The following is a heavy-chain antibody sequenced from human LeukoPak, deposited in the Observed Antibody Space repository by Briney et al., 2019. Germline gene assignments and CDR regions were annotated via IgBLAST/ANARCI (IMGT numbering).Heavy chain of an antibody. Sequence: ASVKVSCKASGGTFSSYAISWVRQAPGQGLEWMGGIIPIFGTANYAQKFQGRVTITADKSTSTAYMELSSLRSEDTAVYYCARSIYGDYGWFGPWGQGTLVTVSS. D-gene: IGHD4-17*01. V-gene: IGHV1-69*06. J-gene: IGHJ5*02. CDR1: GGTFSSYA. CDR3: ARSIYGDYGWFGP. CDR2: IIPIFGTA.